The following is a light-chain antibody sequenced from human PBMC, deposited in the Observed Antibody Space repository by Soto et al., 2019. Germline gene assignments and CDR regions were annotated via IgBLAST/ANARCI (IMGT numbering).Light chain of an antibody. CDR3: QQTYSTPIT. V-gene: IGKV1-39*01. CDR2: ASS. Sequence: DIQMTQSPSSLSASVEDRVTITCRASQTISSYLNWYQQRPGKAPNLLIYASSSLQSGVPPRFSGSGSGTDFTLTISSLQPEDFATYYCQQTYSTPITFGQGTRLEIK. J-gene: IGKJ5*01. CDR1: QTISSY.